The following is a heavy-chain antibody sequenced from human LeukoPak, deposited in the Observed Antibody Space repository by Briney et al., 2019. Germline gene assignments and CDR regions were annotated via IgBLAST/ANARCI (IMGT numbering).Heavy chain of an antibody. J-gene: IGHJ1*01. CDR3: ARGAGAAAGPEYFQH. D-gene: IGHD6-13*01. CDR1: GGTFSSYA. CDR2: IIPILGIA. V-gene: IGHV1-69*04. Sequence: SVKVSCKASGGTFSSYAISWVRQAPGQGLEWMGRIIPILGIANYAQKFQGRVTITADKSTSTAYMELSSLRSEDTAVYYRARGAGAAAGPEYFQHWGQGTLVTVSS.